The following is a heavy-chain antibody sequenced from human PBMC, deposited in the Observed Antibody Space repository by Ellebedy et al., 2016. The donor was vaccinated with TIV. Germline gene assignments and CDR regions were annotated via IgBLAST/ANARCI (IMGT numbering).Heavy chain of an antibody. J-gene: IGHJ4*02. CDR2: ISHSSGTT. V-gene: IGHV3-48*01. D-gene: IGHD4-17*01. Sequence: GESLKISCAASGFTFRSYAMSWVRQAPGKGLEWVSFISHSSGTTFYADSVRGRFTISRDNAKNSLSLQMNSLRVDDTAVYYFAGYGDFSYWGQGTLVTVSS. CDR3: AGYGDFSY. CDR1: GFTFRSYA.